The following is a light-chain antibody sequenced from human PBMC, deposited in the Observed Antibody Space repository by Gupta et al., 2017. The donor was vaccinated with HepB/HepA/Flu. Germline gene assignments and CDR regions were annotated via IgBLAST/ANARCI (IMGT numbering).Light chain of an antibody. CDR2: GNN. J-gene: IGLJ2*01. Sequence: SVLTQPPSVSGAPGQRITISCTGSNSNIGAGFDVHWFQQVPGTAPKLLVYGNNNRPSGVPDRFSASKSGTSASLAITGLQAEDEADYYCQSYDISLSAYVIFGGGTKLTVL. CDR1: NSNIGAGFD. CDR3: QSYDISLSAYVI. V-gene: IGLV1-40*01.